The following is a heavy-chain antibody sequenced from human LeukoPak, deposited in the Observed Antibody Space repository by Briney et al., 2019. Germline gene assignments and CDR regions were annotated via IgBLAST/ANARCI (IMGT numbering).Heavy chain of an antibody. CDR3: TTSLAGAVTAVYPFDN. D-gene: IGHD2-21*02. V-gene: IGHV3-15*01. Sequence: GGSLRLSCAASGFTFSSYEMNWVRQAPGKGLEWVGRIKSKTDGGTTDYAAPVKGRITISRDDSTNTLHLQMNSLKTEDTAVYYCTTSLAGAVTAVYPFDNWGQGTLVTVSS. CDR2: IKSKTDGGTT. CDR1: GFTFSSYE. J-gene: IGHJ4*02.